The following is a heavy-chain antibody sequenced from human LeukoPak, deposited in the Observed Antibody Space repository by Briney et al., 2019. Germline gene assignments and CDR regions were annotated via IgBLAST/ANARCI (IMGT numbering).Heavy chain of an antibody. CDR1: GFTFSNYA. CDR3: AKWGDYDVLTGYYVSDY. D-gene: IGHD3-9*01. CDR2: ITGGGSGI. V-gene: IGHV3-23*01. Sequence: GASLRLSCAASGFTFSNYAMSWVRQAPGKGLEWVSAITGGGSGIYYADSMKSRFTISRDNSKNTLYLQINSLRAENTAVYYCAKWGDYDVLTGYYVSDYWGQGTLVTVSS. J-gene: IGHJ4*02.